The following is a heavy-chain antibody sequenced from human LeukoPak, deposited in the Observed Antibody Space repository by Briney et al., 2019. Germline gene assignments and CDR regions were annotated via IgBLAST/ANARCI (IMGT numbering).Heavy chain of an antibody. D-gene: IGHD3-9*01. V-gene: IGHV4-59*08. CDR2: ISYSGST. CDR1: GGSISSYY. CDR3: ARQGYDILTGYIDAFDI. Sequence: ASETLSLTCTVSGGSISSYYWSWIRQPPGKGLEWIGYISYSGSTNYNPSLKSRVTISIDTSKNQFSLKLRSVTAADTAIYYCARQGYDILTGYIDAFDIWGRGTMVTVSS. J-gene: IGHJ3*02.